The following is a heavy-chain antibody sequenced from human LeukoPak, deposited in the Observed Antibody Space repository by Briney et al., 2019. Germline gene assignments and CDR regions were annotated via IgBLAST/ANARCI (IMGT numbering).Heavy chain of an antibody. CDR2: IYTSGST. V-gene: IGHV4-4*07. D-gene: IGHD3-22*01. CDR1: GGSFSGYY. J-gene: IGHJ4*02. Sequence: SETLSLTCAVYGGSFSGYYWSWIRQPAGKGLEWIGRIYTSGSTNYNPSLKSRVTISVDTSKNQFSLKLSSVTAADTAVYYCAREGYYYDSSGEFDYWGQGTLVTVSS. CDR3: AREGYYYDSSGEFDY.